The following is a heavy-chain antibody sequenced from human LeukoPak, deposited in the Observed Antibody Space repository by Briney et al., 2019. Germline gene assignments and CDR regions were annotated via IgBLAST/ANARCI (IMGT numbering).Heavy chain of an antibody. V-gene: IGHV4-30-4*01. CDR1: GGSISSGNYY. Sequence: PSETLSLTCTVSGGSISSGNYYWSWVRQSPGKGLEWIGYIYYSGSVFYNPSLESRIIISLDTSKNQFSLKVTSLTAADSAVYYCARKTRTWSNWFDPWGQGTLVTVSS. J-gene: IGHJ5*02. CDR3: ARKTRTWSNWFDP. D-gene: IGHD1-14*01. CDR2: IYYSGSV.